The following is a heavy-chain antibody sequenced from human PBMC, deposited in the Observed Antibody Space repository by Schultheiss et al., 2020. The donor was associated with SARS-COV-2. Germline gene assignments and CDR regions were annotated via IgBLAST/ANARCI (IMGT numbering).Heavy chain of an antibody. CDR3: ATSSLVLEGSTRNGYRVDFDH. CDR2: IDYSGRI. D-gene: IGHD5-24*01. Sequence: SETLSLTCTVSGGSIRSGESYWSWIRQSPGKGLEWIGYIDYSGRIFYNPSLKSRLTISVDTSKNQFSLKLTSLTAADTAIYYCATSSLVLEGSTRNGYRVDFDHWGQGALVTVAS. CDR1: GGSIRSGESY. J-gene: IGHJ4*02. V-gene: IGHV4-30-4*01.